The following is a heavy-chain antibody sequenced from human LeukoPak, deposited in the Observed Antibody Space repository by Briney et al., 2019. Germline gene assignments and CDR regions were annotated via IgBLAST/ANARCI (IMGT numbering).Heavy chain of an antibody. CDR3: ARETGYAFDI. CDR2: ISSSSSTI. Sequence: GGSLRLSCAASGFTFSGYSMIWVRQAPGRGLEWLSYISSSSSTISYADSVKGRFTISRDNAQNSLYLLMNSLRDEDTAVYYCARETGYAFDIWGQGTMGTVSS. V-gene: IGHV3-48*02. CDR1: GFTFSGYS. J-gene: IGHJ3*02.